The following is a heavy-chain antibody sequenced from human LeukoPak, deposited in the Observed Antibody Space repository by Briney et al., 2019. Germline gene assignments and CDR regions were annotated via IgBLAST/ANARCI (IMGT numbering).Heavy chain of an antibody. Sequence: GRSLRLSCAASGFTLSVFAMHWVRQAPGKGLEWVAGLSYDGNNEYSADSVKGRFTISRDNSKNTLYLEMNSLRTEDTAVYYCARDQYYDRRNVDYWGQGTLVTVSS. CDR1: GFTLSVFA. CDR2: LSYDGNNE. CDR3: ARDQYYDRRNVDY. J-gene: IGHJ4*02. D-gene: IGHD3-22*01. V-gene: IGHV3-30-3*01.